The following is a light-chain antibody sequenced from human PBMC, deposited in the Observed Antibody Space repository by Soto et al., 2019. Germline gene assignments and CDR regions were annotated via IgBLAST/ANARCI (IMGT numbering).Light chain of an antibody. V-gene: IGKV3-15*01. Sequence: EKVMTQSPATLSMSPGERATLSCRASQSVGSFLAWYQQKPGQAPRLLIYGASTRATGIPARFSGSGSGTEFTLTISSLQCEDFAVYYCQQYTNWPSWTFGQGTKVE. J-gene: IGKJ1*01. CDR2: GAS. CDR1: QSVGSF. CDR3: QQYTNWPSWT.